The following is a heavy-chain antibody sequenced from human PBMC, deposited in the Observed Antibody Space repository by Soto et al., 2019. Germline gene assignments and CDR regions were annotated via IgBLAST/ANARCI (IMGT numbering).Heavy chain of an antibody. CDR2: IRSKAYGGTT. CDR3: TRAGYEYSSSDVGMDV. V-gene: IGHV3-49*03. CDR1: GFTFGDYA. D-gene: IGHD6-6*01. J-gene: IGHJ6*02. Sequence: GGSLRLSCTASGFTFGDYAMSWFRQAPGKGLEWVGFIRSKAYGGTTEYAASVKGRFTISRDDSKSIAYLQMNSLKTEDTAVYYCTRAGYEYSSSDVGMDVWGQGTTVTVSS.